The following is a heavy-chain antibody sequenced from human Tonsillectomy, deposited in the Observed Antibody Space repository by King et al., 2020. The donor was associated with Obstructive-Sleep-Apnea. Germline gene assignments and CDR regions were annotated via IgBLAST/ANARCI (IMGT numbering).Heavy chain of an antibody. V-gene: IGHV4-38-2*02. Sequence: QLQESGPGLVKPSETLSLTCTVSGYSISSGIYWGWIRQPPGKGLEWIAYIYHSGSTYYNPSLQSRITISVDTSKNQFSLKLSSVTAADTAVYYCARGGYSYGSRFDCWGQGTLVTVTS. J-gene: IGHJ5*01. D-gene: IGHD5-18*01. CDR1: GYSISSGIY. CDR2: IYHSGST. CDR3: ARGGYSYGSRFDC.